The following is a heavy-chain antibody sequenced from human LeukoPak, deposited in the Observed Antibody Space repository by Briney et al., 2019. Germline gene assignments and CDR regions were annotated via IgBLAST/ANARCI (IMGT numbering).Heavy chain of an antibody. J-gene: IGHJ4*02. V-gene: IGHV4-61*01. CDR2: VHHTGST. CDR3: ASSRGGFGELAYFDY. CDR1: GGSVSSDSYL. D-gene: IGHD3-10*01. Sequence: KPSETLSLTCTVSGGSVSSDSYLWTWIRQPQGKGLEWIGIVHHTGSTNYNPSLKSRATISIDTSKNQFSLRLTSVTAADTAVYFCASSRGGFGELAYFDYWGQGTLVTVSS.